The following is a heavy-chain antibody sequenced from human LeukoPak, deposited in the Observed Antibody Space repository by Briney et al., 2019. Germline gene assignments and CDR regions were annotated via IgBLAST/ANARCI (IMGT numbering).Heavy chain of an antibody. V-gene: IGHV3-33*01. CDR1: GFIFRNYG. CDR2: IWYDGSNK. CDR3: ARDYSHYFDY. J-gene: IGHJ4*02. D-gene: IGHD2-15*01. Sequence: GRSLRLSCAASGFIFRNYGIHWVRQAPGKGLEWVAVIWYDGSNKYYADSVKGRFTISRDNSKNTLYLQMNSLRAEDTAVYYCARDYSHYFDYWGQGTLVAVSS.